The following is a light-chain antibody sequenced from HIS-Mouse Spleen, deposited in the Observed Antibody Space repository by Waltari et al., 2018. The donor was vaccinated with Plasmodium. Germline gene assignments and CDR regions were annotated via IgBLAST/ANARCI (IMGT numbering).Light chain of an antibody. Sequence: EIVLTQSPATLSLSPGERATLSCRASQSVSSYLAWYQQKPGQAPRLLIYDASNRATCIPASFSGSGAGTDFTLTISSLEPEDFAVYYCQQRSNWPPLTFGGGTKVEIK. V-gene: IGKV3-11*01. CDR3: QQRSNWPPLT. CDR2: DAS. J-gene: IGKJ4*01. CDR1: QSVSSY.